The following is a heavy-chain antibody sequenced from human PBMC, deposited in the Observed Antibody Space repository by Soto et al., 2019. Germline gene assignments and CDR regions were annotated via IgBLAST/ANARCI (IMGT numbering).Heavy chain of an antibody. Sequence: ASVTVSCQASGYTFTSYGISWVRQAPGQGLEWMGWISAYNGNTNYAQKLQGRVTMTTDTSTSTAYMELRSLRSDDTAVYYCARDEGGGNAPNYYGMDVWGQGTTVTVSS. V-gene: IGHV1-18*01. J-gene: IGHJ6*02. CDR1: GYTFTSYG. D-gene: IGHD1-26*01. CDR2: ISAYNGNT. CDR3: ARDEGGGNAPNYYGMDV.